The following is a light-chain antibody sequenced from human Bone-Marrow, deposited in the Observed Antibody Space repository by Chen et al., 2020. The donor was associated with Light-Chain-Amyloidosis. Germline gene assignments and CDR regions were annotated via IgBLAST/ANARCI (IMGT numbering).Light chain of an antibody. CDR1: NSDVGDYNY. CDR2: DVS. Sequence: QSALTPPASVSGSPGQAITISCTGTNSDVGDYNYVSWYQQHPGKAPKPMIYDVSNRPSGVSNRFSGSKSGNTASLTISGLQTEDEADYYCSSHTSGTAWIFGGGTKLTVL. CDR3: SSHTSGTAWI. J-gene: IGLJ2*01. V-gene: IGLV2-14*01.